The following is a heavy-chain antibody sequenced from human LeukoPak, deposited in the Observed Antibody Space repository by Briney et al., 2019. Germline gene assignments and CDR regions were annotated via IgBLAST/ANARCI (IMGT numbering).Heavy chain of an antibody. CDR1: GGSISSYY. J-gene: IGHJ4*02. Sequence: ASETLSLTCTVSGGSISSYYWSWIRQPPGKGLEWIGYIYYSGSTYYNPSLKSRVTISVDTSKNQFSLKLSSVTAADTAVYYCARLENYYDSSGYYFDYWGQGTLVTVSS. CDR2: IYYSGST. CDR3: ARLENYYDSSGYYFDY. V-gene: IGHV4-59*06. D-gene: IGHD3-22*01.